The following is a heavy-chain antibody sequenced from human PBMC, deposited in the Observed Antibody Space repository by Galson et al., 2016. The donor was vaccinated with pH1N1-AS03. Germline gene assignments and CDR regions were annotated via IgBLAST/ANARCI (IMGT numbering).Heavy chain of an antibody. CDR3: AKEGDSSGDYFDY. D-gene: IGHD3-22*01. Sequence: SLRLSCAASRFTFTSYWMTWVRQAPGKGLEWVAIIKQDGTTKHYVDSVKGRFTISRDNSKNTLYLQMNSLRAEDTAVYYCAKEGDSSGDYFDYWGQGILVTVSS. CDR1: RFTFTSYW. J-gene: IGHJ4*02. V-gene: IGHV3-7*01. CDR2: IKQDGTTK.